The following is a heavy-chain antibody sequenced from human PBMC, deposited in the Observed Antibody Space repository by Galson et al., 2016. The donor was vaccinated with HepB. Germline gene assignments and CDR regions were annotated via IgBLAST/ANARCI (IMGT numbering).Heavy chain of an antibody. CDR1: GGSISNGGYS. D-gene: IGHD3-16*01. Sequence: TLSLTCVVSGGSISNGGYSWSWIRQPPGKSLEWIGSISHSGNTYYNPSLRSRVTISIDRSKNQFSLKLNSVTAADTAVYYCARVWSHYYYYMDVWGKGTTVTGSS. J-gene: IGHJ6*03. V-gene: IGHV4-30-2*01. CDR3: ARVWSHYYYYMDV. CDR2: ISHSGNT.